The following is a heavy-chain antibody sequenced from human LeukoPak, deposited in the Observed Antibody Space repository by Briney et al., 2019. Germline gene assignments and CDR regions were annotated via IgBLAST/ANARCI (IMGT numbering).Heavy chain of an antibody. Sequence: GGSLRLSCAASGFTFSSYSMNWVRHAPGKGLEWVSSISSSSSYIYYADSVKGRFTISRDNAKNSLYLQMNSLRAEDTAVYYCARSIAVATACDYWGQGTLVTVSS. CDR2: ISSSSSYI. J-gene: IGHJ4*02. CDR3: ARSIAVATACDY. D-gene: IGHD6-19*01. V-gene: IGHV3-21*01. CDR1: GFTFSSYS.